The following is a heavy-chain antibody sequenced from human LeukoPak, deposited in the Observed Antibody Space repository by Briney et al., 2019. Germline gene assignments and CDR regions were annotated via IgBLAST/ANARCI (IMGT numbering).Heavy chain of an antibody. Sequence: ASVKVSCKASGYTFTGYYMHWVRQAPGQGLEWIGWINPNSGGTNYAQKFQGRVTMTRDTSISTAYMELSRLRSDDTAVYYCARAEDIVVVPAATFDYWGQGTLVTVSS. CDR3: ARAEDIVVVPAATFDY. D-gene: IGHD2-2*01. CDR1: GYTFTGYY. J-gene: IGHJ4*02. CDR2: INPNSGGT. V-gene: IGHV1-2*02.